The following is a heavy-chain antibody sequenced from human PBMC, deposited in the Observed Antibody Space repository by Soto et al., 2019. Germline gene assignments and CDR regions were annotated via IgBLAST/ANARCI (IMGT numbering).Heavy chain of an antibody. CDR3: AGGITFGGVIVPLGY. Sequence: SQTLSLTCTVSGGSISSYYWSWIRQPPGKGLEWIGYIYYSGSTNYNPSLKSRVTISVDTSKNQFSLKLSSVTAADTAVYYCAGGITFGGVIVPLGYWGQGTLVTVSS. J-gene: IGHJ4*02. V-gene: IGHV4-59*01. CDR2: IYYSGST. D-gene: IGHD3-16*02. CDR1: GGSISSYY.